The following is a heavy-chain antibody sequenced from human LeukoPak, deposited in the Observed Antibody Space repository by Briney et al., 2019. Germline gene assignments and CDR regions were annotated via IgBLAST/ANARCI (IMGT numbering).Heavy chain of an antibody. Sequence: GGSLRLSCAASGFTFSSYEMNWVRQAPGKGLEWVSYISSSGSTIYYADSVKGRFTISRDNAKNSLYLQMNSLRAEDTAVYYCARVNLLQSSSPGGYAFDIWGQGTMVTVSS. CDR2: ISSSGSTI. CDR3: ARVNLLQSSSPGGYAFDI. CDR1: GFTFSSYE. J-gene: IGHJ3*02. D-gene: IGHD5-24*01. V-gene: IGHV3-48*03.